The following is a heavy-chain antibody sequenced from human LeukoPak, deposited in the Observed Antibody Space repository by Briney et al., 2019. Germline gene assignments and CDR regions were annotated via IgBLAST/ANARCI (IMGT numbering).Heavy chain of an antibody. J-gene: IGHJ4*02. D-gene: IGHD5-18*01. CDR1: GFTFSSYG. V-gene: IGHV3-30*18. CDR3: AKDAWIQLWRNFDY. Sequence: PGGSLRLSCAASGFTFSSYGMHWVRQAPGKGLEWVAVISYDGSNKYYADSVKGRFTISRDNSKNTLYLQMNSLRAEDTAVYYCAKDAWIQLWRNFDYWGQGTLVTVSS. CDR2: ISYDGSNK.